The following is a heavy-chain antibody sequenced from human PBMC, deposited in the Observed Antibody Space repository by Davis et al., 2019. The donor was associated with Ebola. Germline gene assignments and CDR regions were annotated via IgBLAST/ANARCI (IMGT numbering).Heavy chain of an antibody. J-gene: IGHJ6*02. CDR1: GFTFSSYW. CDR2: IKQDGSEK. CDR3: ARVSNKSGMDV. D-gene: IGHD1/OR15-1a*01. Sequence: GESLKISCAASGFTFSSYWMSWVRQAPGKGLEWVANIKQDGSEKYYVDSVKGRFTISRDNAKNSLYLQMNSLRAEDTAVYYCARVSNKSGMDVWGQGTTVTVSS. V-gene: IGHV3-7*03.